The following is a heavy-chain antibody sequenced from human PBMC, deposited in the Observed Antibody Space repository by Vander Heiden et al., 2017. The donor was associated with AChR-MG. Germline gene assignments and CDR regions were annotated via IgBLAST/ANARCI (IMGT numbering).Heavy chain of an antibody. D-gene: IGHD4-17*01. J-gene: IGHJ4*02. V-gene: IGHV4-39*01. CDR1: GGSISSSSYY. CDR2: IYYSGST. Sequence: LQLQESGPGLVKPPETLSLTCTVSGGSISSSSYYWGWIRQPPGKGLEWIGSIYYSGSTYYNPSLKSRVTISVDTSKNQFSLKLSSVTAADTAVYYCARTTVTTNEYYFDYWGQGTLVTVSS. CDR3: ARTTVTTNEYYFDY.